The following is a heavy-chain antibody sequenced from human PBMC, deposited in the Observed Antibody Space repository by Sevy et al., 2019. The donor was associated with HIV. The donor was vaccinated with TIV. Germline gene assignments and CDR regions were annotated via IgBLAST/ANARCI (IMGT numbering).Heavy chain of an antibody. CDR1: GYTLTELS. CDR2: FDPEDGET. Sequence: ASVKVSCKVSGYTLTELSMHWVRQAPGKGLEWMGGFDPEDGETIYAQTFQGRVTMTEDTSTDTAYMELSSLRSEDTAVYYCATEHLYSSSSDYFDYWGQGTLVTVSS. V-gene: IGHV1-24*01. J-gene: IGHJ4*02. CDR3: ATEHLYSSSSDYFDY. D-gene: IGHD6-6*01.